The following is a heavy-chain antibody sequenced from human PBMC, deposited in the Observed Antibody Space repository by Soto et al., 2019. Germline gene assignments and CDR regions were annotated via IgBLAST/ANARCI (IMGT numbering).Heavy chain of an antibody. J-gene: IGHJ4*02. CDR1: GGSFIGYY. Sequence: PLEILSLTCAVYGGSFIGYYWSWIRQPPGKGLEWIGEINHSGSTNYNPSLKSRVTISVDTSKNQFSLKLSSVTAADTAVYYCARAHQLTTYYFDYWGQGTLVTVSS. D-gene: IGHD2-2*01. CDR2: INHSGST. CDR3: ARAHQLTTYYFDY. V-gene: IGHV4-34*01.